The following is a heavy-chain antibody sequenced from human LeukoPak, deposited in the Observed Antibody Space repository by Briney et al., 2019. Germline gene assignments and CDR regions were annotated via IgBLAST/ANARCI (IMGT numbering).Heavy chain of an antibody. Sequence: GGSLRLSCTPSVFSFRTYAMTWVRQAPGKGLEWVSTISVDDQGSTYYTDSVKGRFTISRDTSQNTLSLQMNSLRGDDTAVYYCARGGSSWYSPFDYWGQGTLVTVSS. V-gene: IGHV3-23*01. J-gene: IGHJ4*02. CDR1: VFSFRTYA. CDR3: ARGGSSWYSPFDY. CDR2: ISVDDQGST. D-gene: IGHD6-13*01.